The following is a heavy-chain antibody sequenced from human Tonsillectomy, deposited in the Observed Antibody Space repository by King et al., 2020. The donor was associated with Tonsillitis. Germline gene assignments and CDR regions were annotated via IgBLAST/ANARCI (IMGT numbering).Heavy chain of an antibody. CDR2: ISSSSSYI. CDR3: ARANAVDTAMAYYYYYYGMDV. V-gene: IGHV3-21*01. D-gene: IGHD5-18*01. CDR1: GFTFSSYS. Sequence: VQLLESGGGLVKPGGSLRLSCAASGFTFSSYSMNWVRQAPGKGLEWVSSISSSSSYIYYADSVKGRFTISRDNAKNSLYLQMNSLRAEDTAVYYCARANAVDTAMAYYYYYYGMDVWGQGTTVTVSS. J-gene: IGHJ6*02.